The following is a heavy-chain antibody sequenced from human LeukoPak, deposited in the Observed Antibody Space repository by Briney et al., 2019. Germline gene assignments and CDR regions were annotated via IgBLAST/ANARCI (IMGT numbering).Heavy chain of an antibody. CDR1: GGSFSGYY. CDR2: INHSGST. Sequence: SETLSLTCAVYGGSFSGYYWSWIRQPPGKGLEWIGEINHSGSTNYNPSLKSRVAISVDTSKNQFSLKLSSVTAADTAVYYCARVRGGSYTPDFDYWGQGTLVTVSS. J-gene: IGHJ4*02. D-gene: IGHD1-26*01. CDR3: ARVRGGSYTPDFDY. V-gene: IGHV4-34*01.